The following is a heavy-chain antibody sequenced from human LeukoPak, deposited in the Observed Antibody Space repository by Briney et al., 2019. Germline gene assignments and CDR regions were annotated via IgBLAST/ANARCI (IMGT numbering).Heavy chain of an antibody. CDR3: ARGESDTAMGVDY. Sequence: GGSLRLSCAASGLTFSSYVMHWVRQAPGKGLEWVAVIWYDGSNKYYADSVKGRFTISRDNSKNTLYLQMNSLRAEDTAVYYCARGESDTAMGVDYWGQGTLVTVSS. V-gene: IGHV3-33*08. CDR1: GLTFSSYV. CDR2: IWYDGSNK. D-gene: IGHD5-18*01. J-gene: IGHJ4*02.